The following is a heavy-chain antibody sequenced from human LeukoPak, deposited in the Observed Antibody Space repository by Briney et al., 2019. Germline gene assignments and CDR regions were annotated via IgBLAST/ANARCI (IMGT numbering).Heavy chain of an antibody. Sequence: GASVKVFCKASRDTFSSYAISWVRQAPGQGLEWMGGIIPIFGTANYAQKFQGRVTITADESTSTAYMELSSLRSEDTAVYYCSREEDRGYSYAVNWFDPWGQGTLVTVSS. CDR1: RDTFSSYA. V-gene: IGHV1-69*13. D-gene: IGHD5-18*01. CDR2: IIPIFGTA. J-gene: IGHJ5*02. CDR3: SREEDRGYSYAVNWFDP.